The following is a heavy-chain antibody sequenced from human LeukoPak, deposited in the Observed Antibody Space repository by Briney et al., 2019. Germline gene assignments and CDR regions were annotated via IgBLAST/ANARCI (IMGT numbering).Heavy chain of an antibody. CDR3: ARDYPIVVVPAARAGNWFDP. V-gene: IGHV1-69*13. CDR1: GGTFSSYA. J-gene: IGHJ5*02. CDR2: IIPIFGTA. Sequence: AASVKVSCKASGGTFSSYAISWVRQAPGQGLEWMGGIIPIFGTANYGQQFQGRVTITSEESTSTAYMELSSLRSEDTAVYYCARDYPIVVVPAARAGNWFDPWGQGTLVTVST. D-gene: IGHD2-2*01.